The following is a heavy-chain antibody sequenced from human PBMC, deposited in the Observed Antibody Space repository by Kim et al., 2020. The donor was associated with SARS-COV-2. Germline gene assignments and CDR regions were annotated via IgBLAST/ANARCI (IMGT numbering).Heavy chain of an antibody. D-gene: IGHD3-10*01. CDR3: AKGITMVRGVRSDPHYYYGMDV. J-gene: IGHJ6*02. V-gene: IGHV3-23*01. Sequence: GWSLRLSCAASGFTFSSYAMSWVRQAPGKGLEWVSAISGSGGSTYYADSVKGRFTISRDNSKNTLYLQMNSLRAEDTAVYYCAKGITMVRGVRSDPHYYYGMDVWGQGTTVTVSS. CDR2: ISGSGGST. CDR1: GFTFSSYA.